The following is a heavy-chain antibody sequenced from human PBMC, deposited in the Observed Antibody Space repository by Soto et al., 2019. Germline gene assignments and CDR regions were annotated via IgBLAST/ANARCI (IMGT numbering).Heavy chain of an antibody. J-gene: IGHJ6*02. CDR3: ARVDIVLVPAASDTTDYGMDV. D-gene: IGHD2-2*01. V-gene: IGHV3-11*01. CDR1: GFTFSDYY. Sequence: QVQLVESGGGLVKPGGSLRLSCAASGFTFSDYYMSWIRQAPGKGLEWVSYISSSGSTIYYADSVKGRFTISRDNAKNSLYLQMNSLRAEKTAVYYCARVDIVLVPAASDTTDYGMDVWGQGTTVTVSS. CDR2: ISSSGSTI.